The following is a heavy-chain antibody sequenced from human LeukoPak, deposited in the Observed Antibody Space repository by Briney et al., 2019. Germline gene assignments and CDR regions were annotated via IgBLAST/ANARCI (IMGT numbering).Heavy chain of an antibody. V-gene: IGHV3-30*03. Sequence: PGRSLRLSCAASGFTFSSYPMHWVRQAPGKGLEWVAVISYDGSSKYCADSVKGRFTISRDNSKNTLFLQMNSLRAEDTAVYYCARSYDSGWYVSDHWGQGTLVTVSS. J-gene: IGHJ4*02. CDR2: ISYDGSSK. CDR1: GFTFSSYP. D-gene: IGHD6-19*01. CDR3: ARSYDSGWYVSDH.